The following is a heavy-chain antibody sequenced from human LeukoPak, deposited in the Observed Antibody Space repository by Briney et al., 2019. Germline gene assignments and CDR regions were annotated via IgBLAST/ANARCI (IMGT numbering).Heavy chain of an antibody. CDR1: GYTFTNYY. J-gene: IGHJ5*02. Sequence: ASVKVSCKASGYTFTNYYMHWVGQAPGQGREWMGIINPSGGGTSYAQKFQGRVTMTRDMSTSTVYMELSSLRSEDTAVYYCARDRVYSSGGFDPWGQGTLVTVSS. V-gene: IGHV1-46*01. D-gene: IGHD6-19*01. CDR2: INPSGGGT. CDR3: ARDRVYSSGGFDP.